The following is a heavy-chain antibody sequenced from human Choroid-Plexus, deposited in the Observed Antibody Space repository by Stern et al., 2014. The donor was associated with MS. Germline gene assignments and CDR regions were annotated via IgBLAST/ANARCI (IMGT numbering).Heavy chain of an antibody. Sequence: VQLVESGGGVVQPGRPLRLSCVASGFNFGSCAMHWVRQAPGKGLEWVAGVSYDGSNKYYADSVKGRFTISRDNSQNTLYMQMSSLRPEDTAVYYCAKDRQYLTYFCDHWGQGSLVTVSS. V-gene: IGHV3-30*18. CDR3: AKDRQYLTYFCDH. CDR1: GFNFGSCA. J-gene: IGHJ5*02. CDR2: VSYDGSNK. D-gene: IGHD2/OR15-2a*01.